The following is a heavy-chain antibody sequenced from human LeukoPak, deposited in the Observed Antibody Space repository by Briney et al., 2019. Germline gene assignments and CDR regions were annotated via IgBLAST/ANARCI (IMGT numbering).Heavy chain of an antibody. CDR1: GFTLYEYA. J-gene: IGHJ2*01. V-gene: IGHV3-9*01. Sequence: PGGSLRLSCAAPGFTLYEYAMHWVPHAPGKGLERVSGMCCNSGITGYADSVKGRFTISRDTAKNTLYLQMNTLRAEDTAFYISAKGPTIAVAADWYFDLWGRGTLVTVSS. D-gene: IGHD6-19*01. CDR2: MCCNSGIT. CDR3: AKGPTIAVAADWYFDL.